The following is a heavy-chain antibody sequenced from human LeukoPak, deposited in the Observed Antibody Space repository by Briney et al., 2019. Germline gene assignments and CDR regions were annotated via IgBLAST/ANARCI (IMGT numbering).Heavy chain of an antibody. D-gene: IGHD6-6*01. CDR1: GYTFANYA. J-gene: IGHJ5*02. CDR3: ARWRGFTGSSDENWFDP. CDR2: ITPYNGHT. V-gene: IGHV1-18*01. Sequence: ASVKVSCRTSGYTFANYAVTWVRQAPGQGLEWVGWITPYNGHTVYALKLQGRVTMTTDTSTSTAYMELRSLASDDTAVYYCARWRGFTGSSDENWFDPWGQGTLVTVSS.